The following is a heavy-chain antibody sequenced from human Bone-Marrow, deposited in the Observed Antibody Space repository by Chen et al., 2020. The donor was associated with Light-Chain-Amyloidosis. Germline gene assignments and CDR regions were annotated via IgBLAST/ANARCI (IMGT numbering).Heavy chain of an antibody. CDR3: ATDPPNTEVRSRLLAIDF. CDR1: GLTFADAW. Sequence: EVQLVESGGGLVKPGGSRRLSCVVSGLTFADAWMSWVRQAPGKGLECLGLMSGMADGGTTDYAASVKGIFTISSDDSEEPLYLQMNILWTEDPAVYYCATDPPNTEVRSRLLAIDFWGQGTLVTVSS. V-gene: IGHV3-15*01. J-gene: IGHJ4*02. D-gene: IGHD2-15*01. CDR2: MSGMADGGTT.